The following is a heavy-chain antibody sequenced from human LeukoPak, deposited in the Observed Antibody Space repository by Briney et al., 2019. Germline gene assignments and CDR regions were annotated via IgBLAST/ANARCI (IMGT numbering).Heavy chain of an antibody. Sequence: GGSLRLSCAASGFTFSSYGVSWVRQAPGKGLEWVSGISGSGHRTYYADSVKGRFTISRDNSKSTLYLQMNSLRAEDTAVYYCVTGAGYGVAGYWGQGTLVTVSS. V-gene: IGHV3-23*01. J-gene: IGHJ4*02. CDR1: GFTFSSYG. CDR3: VTGAGYGVAGY. CDR2: ISGSGHRT. D-gene: IGHD6-19*01.